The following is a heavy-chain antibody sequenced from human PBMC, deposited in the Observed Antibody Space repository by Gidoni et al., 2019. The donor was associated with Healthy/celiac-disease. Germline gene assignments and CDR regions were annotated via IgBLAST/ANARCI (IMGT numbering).Heavy chain of an antibody. D-gene: IGHD3-22*01. CDR3: AKSPPVSMIVVVPGPFDY. Sequence: EVQLLESGGGLVQPGGSLRLSCAASGFTFSSYAMSWVRQAPGKGLEWVSAISGSGGSTYYADSVKGRFTISRDNSKNTLYLQMNSLRAEDTAVYYCAKSPPVSMIVVVPGPFDYWGQGTLVTVSS. V-gene: IGHV3-23*01. J-gene: IGHJ4*02. CDR2: ISGSGGST. CDR1: GFTFSSYA.